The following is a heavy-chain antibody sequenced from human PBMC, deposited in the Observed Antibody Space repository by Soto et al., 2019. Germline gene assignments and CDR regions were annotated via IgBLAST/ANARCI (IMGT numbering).Heavy chain of an antibody. CDR3: ARMGQLARYGAFDI. D-gene: IGHD6-13*01. Sequence: PGGSLRLSCAASGFTVSSYSMNWVRQAPGKGLEWVSSISSSSSYIYYADSVKGRFTISRDNAKNSLCLQMNSLRAEDTAVYYCARMGQLARYGAFDIWGQGTMVTVSS. CDR1: GFTVSSYS. J-gene: IGHJ3*02. CDR2: ISSSSSYI. V-gene: IGHV3-21*01.